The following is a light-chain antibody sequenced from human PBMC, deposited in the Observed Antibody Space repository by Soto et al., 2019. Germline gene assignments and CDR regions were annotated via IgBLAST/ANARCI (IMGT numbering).Light chain of an antibody. V-gene: IGLV1-40*01. CDR1: SSNIGAGYD. CDR2: GNS. Sequence: QSVRTQPPSVSGAPGQRVTISCTGSSSNIGAGYDVHWYQQLPGTAPKLLIYGNSNRPSGVPDRFSGSKSGTSASLAITGLQAEDEADYYCQSYDSSLSGPWVFGGGTKLTVL. J-gene: IGLJ3*02. CDR3: QSYDSSLSGPWV.